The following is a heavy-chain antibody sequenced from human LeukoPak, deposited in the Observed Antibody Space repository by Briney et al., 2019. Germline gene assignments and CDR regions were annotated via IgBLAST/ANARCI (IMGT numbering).Heavy chain of an antibody. CDR3: ARVRYDILTGYSYFDY. Sequence: SETLSLTCTVSGGSISSYYWSWIRQLAGKGLEWIGRIYTSGSTNYNPSLKSRVTMSVDTSKNQFSLKLSSVTAADTAVYYCARVRYDILTGYSYFDYWGQGTLVTVSS. CDR2: IYTSGST. J-gene: IGHJ4*02. D-gene: IGHD3-9*01. V-gene: IGHV4-4*07. CDR1: GGSISSYY.